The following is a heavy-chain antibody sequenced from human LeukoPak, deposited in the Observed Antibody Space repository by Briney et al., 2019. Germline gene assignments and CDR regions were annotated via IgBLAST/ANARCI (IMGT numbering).Heavy chain of an antibody. CDR1: GFTFSSYT. CDR2: ISYDGSNK. Sequence: PGGSLRLSCAASGFTFSSYTMHWVRQAPGKGLEWVALISYDGSNKYYTDSVKGRFTISRDNSKNTLYVQMNSLRAEDTAVYYCARTYGSGSPFDYWGQGTLVTVSS. V-gene: IGHV3-30*04. CDR3: ARTYGSGSPFDY. J-gene: IGHJ4*02. D-gene: IGHD3-10*01.